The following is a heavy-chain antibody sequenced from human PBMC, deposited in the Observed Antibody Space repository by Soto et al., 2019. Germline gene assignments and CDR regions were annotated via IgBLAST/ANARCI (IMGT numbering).Heavy chain of an antibody. Sequence: QITLKESGPTLVKPTQTLTLTCTFSGFSLSTSGVAVGWIRQPPGKALEWLALIYWDDDKRYSPSLKSRLTIPSDTSKHQSVPTTTTMDPMATATFYCAHEAPLWSFDYWGQGTLFTVSS. V-gene: IGHV2-5*02. J-gene: IGHJ4*02. D-gene: IGHD3-3*01. CDR2: IYWDDDK. CDR1: GFSLSTSGVA. CDR3: AHEAPLWSFDY.